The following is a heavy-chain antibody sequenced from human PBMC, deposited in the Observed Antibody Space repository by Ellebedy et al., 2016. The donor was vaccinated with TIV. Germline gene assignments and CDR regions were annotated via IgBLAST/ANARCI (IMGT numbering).Heavy chain of an antibody. CDR1: GYTFTGYY. J-gene: IGHJ3*02. CDR2: INPNSGGT. CDR3: ASARSYGEEDAFDI. Sequence: ASVKVSXXASGYTFTGYYMHWVRQAPGQGLEWMGWINPNSGGTNYAQKFQGRVTMTRDTSISTAYMELSRLRSDDTAVYYCASARSYGEEDAFDIWGQGTMVTVSS. V-gene: IGHV1-2*02. D-gene: IGHD4-17*01.